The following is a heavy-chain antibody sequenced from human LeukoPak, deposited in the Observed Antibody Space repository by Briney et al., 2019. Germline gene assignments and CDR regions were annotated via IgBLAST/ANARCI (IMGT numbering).Heavy chain of an antibody. CDR1: GFTFSSYA. J-gene: IGHJ6*04. V-gene: IGHV3-23*01. D-gene: IGHD1-1*01. CDR2: ISGSGGST. CDR3: AKDLRTGTAYYYYGMDV. Sequence: GGSLRLSCAASGFTFSSYAMSRVRQAPGKGLEWVSAISGSGGSTYYADSVKGRFTISRDNSKNTLYLQMNSLRAEDTAVYYCAKDLRTGTAYYYYGMDVWGKGTTVTVSS.